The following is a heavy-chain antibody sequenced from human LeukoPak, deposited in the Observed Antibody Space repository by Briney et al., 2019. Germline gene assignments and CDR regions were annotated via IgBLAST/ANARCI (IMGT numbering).Heavy chain of an antibody. D-gene: IGHD3-9*01. CDR3: ASTASYYDPLTGSSNSPYSFDY. CDR2: IYHTGNT. V-gene: IGHV4-59*08. CDR1: GGSISGSY. Sequence: PSETLSLTCTVSGGSISGSYWSWIRQPPGKGLEWIGYIYHTGNTNYNPSLKSRVTISVDTSKNQFSLNLGSVTAADTAVYYCASTASYYDPLTGSSNSPYSFDYWGQGTLVTVSS. J-gene: IGHJ4*02.